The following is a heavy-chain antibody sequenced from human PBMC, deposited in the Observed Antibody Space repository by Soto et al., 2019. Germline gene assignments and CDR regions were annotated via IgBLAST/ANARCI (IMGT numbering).Heavy chain of an antibody. Sequence: HVQLQESGPGLVKPSETLSLTCTVSGDFSSAHYWSWIRQPPGKGLEWLGYIFFTGNTKYNPSLKGRLSLSLAASRRRCSLTLTSVPTADPAVYYCAREGGGYRFAYWGQGTLVTVSS. V-gene: IGHV4-59*11. J-gene: IGHJ4*02. CDR1: GDFSSAHY. CDR3: AREGGGYRFAY. CDR2: IFFTGNT. D-gene: IGHD3-16*02.